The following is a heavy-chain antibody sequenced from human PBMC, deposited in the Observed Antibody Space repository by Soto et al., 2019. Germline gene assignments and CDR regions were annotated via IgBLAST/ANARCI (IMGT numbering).Heavy chain of an antibody. CDR2: INHSGST. J-gene: IGHJ4*02. Sequence: SETLSLTCAVYGGSFSCYYWSWIRQPPGKGLEWIGEINHSGSTNYNPSLKSRVTISVDTSKNQFSLKLSSVTAADTAVHYCARGQRYFDWLLWAFDYWGQGTLVTVSS. CDR3: ARGQRYFDWLLWAFDY. CDR1: GGSFSCYY. D-gene: IGHD3-9*01. V-gene: IGHV4-34*01.